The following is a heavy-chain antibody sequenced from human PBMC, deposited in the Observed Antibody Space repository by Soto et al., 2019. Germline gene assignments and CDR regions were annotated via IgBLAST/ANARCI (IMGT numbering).Heavy chain of an antibody. D-gene: IGHD3-10*01. CDR1: GYTFTSYG. J-gene: IGHJ6*02. Sequence: QVQLVQSGAEVKKPGASVKVSCKASGYTFTSYGISWVRQAPGQGLEWMGWISAYNGNTNYAQKLQGRVTMTTDTSTSTAYMELRSLRYDDTAVYYCARVPGYYYGSKYGMDVWGQGTTVTVSS. V-gene: IGHV1-18*01. CDR3: ARVPGYYYGSKYGMDV. CDR2: ISAYNGNT.